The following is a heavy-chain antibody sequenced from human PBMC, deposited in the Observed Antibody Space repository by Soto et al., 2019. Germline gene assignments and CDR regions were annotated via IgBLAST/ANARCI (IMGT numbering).Heavy chain of an antibody. CDR3: AKATYNWSDNYYYYMDV. D-gene: IGHD1-1*01. CDR1: GFTFSSYA. V-gene: IGHV3-23*01. J-gene: IGHJ6*03. CDR2: ISGSGGST. Sequence: EVQLLESGGGLVQPGGSLRLSCAASGFTFSSYAMSWVRQAPGKGLEWVSAISGSGGSTYYADSVKGRFTISRDNSKNTLYLQMNSLRAEDTAVYYCAKATYNWSDNYYYYMDVWGKGTTVTVSS.